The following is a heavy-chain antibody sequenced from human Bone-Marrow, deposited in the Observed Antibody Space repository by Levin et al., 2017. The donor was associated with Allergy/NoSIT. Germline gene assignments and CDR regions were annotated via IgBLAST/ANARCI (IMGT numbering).Heavy chain of an antibody. V-gene: IGHV3-21*01. CDR1: EFTFSTYI. D-gene: IGHD2-2*02. CDR3: ARVLERYCISTRCYTGYLAMDV. J-gene: IGHJ6*02. CDR2: ITGTSKT. Sequence: GGSLRLSCAASEFTFSTYIINWVRQAPGKGLEWVSSITGTSKTYYADSVKGRFTISRDNAKNSLYLQMNSLTAEDTAVYYCARVLERYCISTRCYTGYLAMDVWGQGTTVTVSS.